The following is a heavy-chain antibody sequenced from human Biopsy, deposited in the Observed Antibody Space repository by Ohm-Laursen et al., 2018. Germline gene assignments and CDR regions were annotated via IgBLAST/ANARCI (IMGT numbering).Heavy chain of an antibody. J-gene: IGHJ6*02. V-gene: IGHV4-59*01. Sequence: TLSLTCTVSGGSISSYYWNWIRQPPGKGLEWIGYIYYSGTTDYSPSLKSRVTMSIDKSKNQFSLRLNSVTAADTAVYYCARATNSTGWPYYYFYGMDVWGQGTTVTVSS. CDR2: IYYSGTT. D-gene: IGHD2/OR15-2a*01. CDR3: ARATNSTGWPYYYFYGMDV. CDR1: GGSISSYY.